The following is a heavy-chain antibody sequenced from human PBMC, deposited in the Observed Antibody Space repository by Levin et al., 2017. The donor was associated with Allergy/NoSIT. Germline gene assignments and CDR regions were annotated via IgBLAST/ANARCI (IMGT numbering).Heavy chain of an antibody. J-gene: IGHJ3*02. V-gene: IGHV3-9*01. Sequence: LSLTCAASGFPFDDYAMHWVRQAPGKGLEWVSGISWNSGSIGYADSVKGRFTISRDNAKNSLYLQMNSLRAEDTALYYCAGSSPYCSSTSCHTGDAFDIWGQGTMVTVSS. CDR1: GFPFDDYA. CDR2: ISWNSGSI. D-gene: IGHD2-2*02. CDR3: AGSSPYCSSTSCHTGDAFDI.